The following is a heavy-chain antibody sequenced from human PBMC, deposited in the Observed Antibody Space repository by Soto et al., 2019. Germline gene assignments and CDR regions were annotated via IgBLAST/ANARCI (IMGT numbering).Heavy chain of an antibody. CDR3: ARVETGAVTQYYYYYYGMDV. J-gene: IGHJ6*02. D-gene: IGHD4-4*01. V-gene: IGHV1-69*13. CDR2: IIPIFGTA. Sequence: SVKVSCKASGGTFSSYAISWVRQAPGQGLEWMGGIIPIFGTANYAQKFQGRVTITADESTSTAYMELSSLRSEDTAVYYCARVETGAVTQYYYYYYGMDVWGRGTTVTVSS. CDR1: GGTFSSYA.